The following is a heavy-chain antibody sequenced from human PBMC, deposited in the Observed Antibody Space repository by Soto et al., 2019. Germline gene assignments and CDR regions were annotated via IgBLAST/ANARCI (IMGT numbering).Heavy chain of an antibody. Sequence: GGSRRLSWAGSGFTFSDYYMSWIRQAPGKGLEWVSYISSSSSYTNYADSVKGRFTISRDNAKNSLYLQMNSLRAEDTAVYYCAIQIAVVYNDVFYICRQGTMDTVSS. D-gene: IGHD2-8*01. V-gene: IGHV3-11*06. J-gene: IGHJ3*02. CDR2: ISSSSSYT. CDR1: GFTFSDYY. CDR3: AIQIAVVYNDVFYI.